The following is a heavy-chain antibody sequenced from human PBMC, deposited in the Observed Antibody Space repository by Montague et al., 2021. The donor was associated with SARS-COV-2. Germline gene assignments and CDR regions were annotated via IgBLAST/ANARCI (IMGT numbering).Heavy chain of an antibody. Sequence: SLSLSFSASGFTFSSYEMNWVRQAPGKGLEWVSYISSSGSTIYYADSVKGRFTISRDNAKNSLYLQMNSLRAEDTAVYYCASILRLPRWFDLWGRGTLVTVSS. V-gene: IGHV3-48*03. D-gene: IGHD3-3*01. CDR1: GFTFSSYE. CDR2: ISSSGSTI. CDR3: ASILRLPRWFDL. J-gene: IGHJ2*01.